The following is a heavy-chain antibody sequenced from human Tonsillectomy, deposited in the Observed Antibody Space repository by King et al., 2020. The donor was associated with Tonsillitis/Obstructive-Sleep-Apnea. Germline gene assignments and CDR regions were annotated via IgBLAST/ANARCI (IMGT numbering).Heavy chain of an antibody. V-gene: IGHV3-48*03. Sequence: VQLVESGGGLEQPGGSLRLSCAASGFNFRDYEMNWVRQAPGKGLEWISYISSTSASIYYADSVKGRFTISRDNAKNSLYLQMNSLRAEDTAVYYCAREYPYDIWSGYYPYYFAYWGQGILVTVSS. CDR1: GFNFRDYE. J-gene: IGHJ4*02. CDR3: AREYPYDIWSGYYPYYFAY. CDR2: ISSTSASI. D-gene: IGHD3-3*01.